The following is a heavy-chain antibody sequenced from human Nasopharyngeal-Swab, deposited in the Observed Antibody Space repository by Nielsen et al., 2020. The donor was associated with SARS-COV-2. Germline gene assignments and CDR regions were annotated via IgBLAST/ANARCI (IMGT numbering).Heavy chain of an antibody. V-gene: IGHV4-31*02. D-gene: IGHD2-15*01. CDR3: AGDLTVGYCSGGSCYDYYYGMDV. Sequence: WIRQPPGKGLEWIGYIYYSGSTYYNPSLKSRVTISVDTSKNQFSLKLSSVTAADTAVYYCAGDLTVGYCSGGSCYDYYYGMDVWGQGTTVTVSS. CDR2: IYYSGST. J-gene: IGHJ6*02.